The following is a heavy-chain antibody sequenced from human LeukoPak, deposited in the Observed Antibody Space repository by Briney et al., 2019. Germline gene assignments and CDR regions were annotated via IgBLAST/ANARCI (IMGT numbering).Heavy chain of an antibody. D-gene: IGHD3-3*01. CDR1: GGSISSYY. CDR3: ARDTFWSGYPDGMDV. V-gene: IGHV4-59*01. J-gene: IGHJ6*02. Sequence: SETLSLTCTVSGGSISSYYWSWIRQPPGKGLEWIGYIYYSGSTNYNPSPKSRVTISVDTSKNQFSLKLNSVTAADTAVYYCARDTFWSGYPDGMDVWGQGTTVTVSS. CDR2: IYYSGST.